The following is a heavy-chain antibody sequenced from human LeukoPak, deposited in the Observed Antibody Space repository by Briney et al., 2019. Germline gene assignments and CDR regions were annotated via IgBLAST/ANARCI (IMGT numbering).Heavy chain of an antibody. D-gene: IGHD3-22*01. J-gene: IGHJ5*02. CDR3: ARRYYHSSEFDP. V-gene: IGHV5-51*01. Sequence: GESLKISCKASGYSFSNYWIGWVRQLPGKGLEWMGIIYPADSNTLYSPSFQGQVTISADKSISIAYLQWSSLKASDTAMYYCARRYYHSSEFDPWGQGTLVTVSS. CDR1: GYSFSNYW. CDR2: IYPADSNT.